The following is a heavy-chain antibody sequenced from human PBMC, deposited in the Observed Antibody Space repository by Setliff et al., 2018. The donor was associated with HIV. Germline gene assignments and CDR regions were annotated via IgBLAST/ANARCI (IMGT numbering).Heavy chain of an antibody. V-gene: IGHV4-38-2*02. CDR2: IYHDGTT. D-gene: IGHD2-21*02. Sequence: PSETLSLTCAVSGYSIRSGYYWGWIRQPPGKGLEWIGSIYHDGTTHYNPSLKSRVTLSVDTSKNQFSLNLSSVTAADTAVYYCARDPIYCGGDCYGDYWGQGTLVTVSS. CDR3: ARDPIYCGGDCYGDY. CDR1: GYSIRSGYY. J-gene: IGHJ4*02.